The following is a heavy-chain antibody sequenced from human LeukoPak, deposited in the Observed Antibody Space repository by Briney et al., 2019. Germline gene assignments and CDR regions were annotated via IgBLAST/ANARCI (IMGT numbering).Heavy chain of an antibody. D-gene: IGHD6-19*01. CDR2: VRSKAYRGTT. CDR3: TIRPIRLWLYSGMDV. J-gene: IGHJ6*01. Sequence: GGSLRLSCTASGLTFGVHAMSWVRQAAGKGLEWVGFVRSKAYRGTTEYAASVKGRFITTRDDSKGIAYLKMNSLNIEDTAGYYCTIRPIRLWLYSGMDVGGQETTVIVS. CDR1: GLTFGVHA. V-gene: IGHV3-49*04.